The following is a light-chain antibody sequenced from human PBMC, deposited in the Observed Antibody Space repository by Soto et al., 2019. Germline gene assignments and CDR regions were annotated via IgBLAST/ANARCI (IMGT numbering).Light chain of an antibody. J-gene: IGLJ2*01. Sequence: QPVLTQSPSASASLGASVKLTCTLSSGHSSYAIAWHQQQPEKGPRYLMKLNSDGSHSKGDGIPDRFSGSSSGAERYLTSSSLQSEDEADYYCQTWGTGIRGVVFGGGTKVTVL. CDR2: LNSDGSH. CDR1: SGHSSYA. V-gene: IGLV4-69*01. CDR3: QTWGTGIRGVV.